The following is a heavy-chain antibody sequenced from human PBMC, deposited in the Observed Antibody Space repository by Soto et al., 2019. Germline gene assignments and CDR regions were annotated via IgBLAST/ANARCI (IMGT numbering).Heavy chain of an antibody. Sequence: QITLKESGPTVVTPTQTLTLTCSLSVFSLNTGGVGVGWIRRPPGTALGWLAVIYCDVDKSWNPSLRERLAISREAFDVQVVLTVLTMDPADTGTYYCARRRGGFGGGWTNAYFDYWGQGTLVTVSS. CDR2: IYCDVDK. V-gene: IGHV2-5*02. CDR3: ARRRGGFGGGWTNAYFDY. D-gene: IGHD6-19*01. CDR1: VFSLNTGGVG. J-gene: IGHJ4*02.